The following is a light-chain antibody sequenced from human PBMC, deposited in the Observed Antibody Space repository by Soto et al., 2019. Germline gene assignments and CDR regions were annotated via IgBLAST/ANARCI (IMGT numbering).Light chain of an antibody. J-gene: IGKJ2*01. V-gene: IGKV1-39*01. CDR1: QSISSY. CDR3: QQSYSTPYT. Sequence: DIQMTQSPSSLSASVGDRVTITCRASQSISSYLNWYQQKPGKAPKLLIYAASSLQSGVPSRFSGSGSETDFTLTISRLQPEDFATYYCQQSYSTPYTFGPGTKLEIK. CDR2: AAS.